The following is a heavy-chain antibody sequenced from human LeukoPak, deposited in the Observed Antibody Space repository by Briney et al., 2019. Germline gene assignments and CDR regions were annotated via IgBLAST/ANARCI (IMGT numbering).Heavy chain of an antibody. V-gene: IGHV3-30*04. D-gene: IGHD5/OR15-5a*01. CDR3: ARQMTSTRLFDS. CDR1: GFIFSAHP. Sequence: PGRSLRLSCVASGFIFSAHPFHSVRQSPDKGLEWVALIGSDGSQKYYADSVRGRFTGSRETSNNTLVLQMNTLRADDTAVYFCARQMTSTRLFDSWGQGTLVTVSS. CDR2: IGSDGSQK. J-gene: IGHJ4*02.